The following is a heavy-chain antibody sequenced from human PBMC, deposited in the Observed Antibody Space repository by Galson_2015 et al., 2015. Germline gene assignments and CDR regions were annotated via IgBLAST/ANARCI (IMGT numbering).Heavy chain of an antibody. V-gene: IGHV3-30*18. CDR1: GFTFSSYG. CDR3: AKSGCSSTSCKRTYYFDY. CDR2: ISYDGNNK. D-gene: IGHD2-2*01. Sequence: SLRLSCAASGFTFSSYGMHWVRQAPGKGLEWVAVISYDGNNKYYADSVKGRFTISRDNSKNTLYLQMNSLRAEDTAVYYCAKSGCSSTSCKRTYYFDYWGQGTLVTVSS. J-gene: IGHJ4*02.